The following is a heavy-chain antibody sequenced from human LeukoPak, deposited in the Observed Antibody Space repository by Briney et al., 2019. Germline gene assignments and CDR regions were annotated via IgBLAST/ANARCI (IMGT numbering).Heavy chain of an antibody. CDR2: IIPIFGTA. CDR1: GYTFTGYY. CDR3: ARDAGGSYYDY. J-gene: IGHJ4*02. V-gene: IGHV1-69*06. D-gene: IGHD1-26*01. Sequence: GASVKVSCKASGYTFTGYYMHWVRQAPGQGLEWMGGIIPIFGTANYAQKFQGRVTITADKSTSTAYMELSSLRSEDTAVYYCARDAGGSYYDYWGQGTLVTVSS.